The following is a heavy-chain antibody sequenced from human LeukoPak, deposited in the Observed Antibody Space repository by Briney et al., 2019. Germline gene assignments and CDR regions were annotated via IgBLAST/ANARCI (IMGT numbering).Heavy chain of an antibody. V-gene: IGHV1-2*02. Sequence: ASVKVSCKASGYTFTGYYIHWVRQAPGQGLEWMGWINPNSGGTNYAQKFQGRVTMTRDTSISTAYMELSRLRSDDTALYYCARSPGRGLPGYSYGHFDYWGQGTLVTVSS. CDR2: INPNSGGT. CDR3: ARSPGRGLPGYSYGHFDY. J-gene: IGHJ4*02. D-gene: IGHD5-18*01. CDR1: GYTFTGYY.